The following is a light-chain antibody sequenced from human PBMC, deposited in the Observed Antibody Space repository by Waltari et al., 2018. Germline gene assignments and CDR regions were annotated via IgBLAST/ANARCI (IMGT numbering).Light chain of an antibody. CDR1: NIGSKN. V-gene: IGLV3-9*01. CDR3: QVWDSSTGVV. Sequence: SYELTQPLSVSVALGQTARITCGGNNIGSKNVHWYQQKPGQAPVLVIYRDSNRPSWIPERFSGSNSGNTATLTISRAQAGDEADYYCQVWDSSTGVVFGGGTKLTVL. CDR2: RDS. J-gene: IGLJ2*01.